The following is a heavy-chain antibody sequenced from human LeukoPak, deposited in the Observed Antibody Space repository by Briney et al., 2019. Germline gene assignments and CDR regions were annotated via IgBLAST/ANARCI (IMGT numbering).Heavy chain of an antibody. CDR3: AKDHYWSIDY. V-gene: IGHV3-48*01. D-gene: IGHD3-3*01. J-gene: IGHJ4*02. CDR2: ISPSSSTI. Sequence: GGSLRLTCAASGFTFISYTMSWVRQAPGKGLEWVSCISPSSSTIYYDDSVKGRFTISRDNAKNSLYLQMNSLRAEDTGVYYCAKDHYWSIDYWGRGTLVTVSS. CDR1: GFTFISYT.